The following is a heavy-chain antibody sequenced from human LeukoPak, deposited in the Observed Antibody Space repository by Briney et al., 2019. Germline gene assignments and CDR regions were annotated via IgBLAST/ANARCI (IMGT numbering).Heavy chain of an antibody. D-gene: IGHD6-13*01. CDR1: GFTFSSYA. J-gene: IGHJ4*02. CDR3: AKPRVGYGLFDY. CDR2: ISGSGGST. V-gene: IGHV3-23*01. Sequence: PGGSLRLSCAASGFTFSSYAMSWVRQAPGKGLEWVSAISGSGGSTYYADSAKGRFTISRDNSKNTLYLQMNSLRAEDTAVYYCAKPRVGYGLFDYWGQGTLVTVSS.